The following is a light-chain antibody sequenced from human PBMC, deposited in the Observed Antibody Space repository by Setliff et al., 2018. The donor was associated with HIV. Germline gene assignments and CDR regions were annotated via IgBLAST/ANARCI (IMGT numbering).Light chain of an antibody. CDR2: EVT. CDR1: SSDVGGYNS. CDR3: SSYATTGTV. J-gene: IGLJ1*01. Sequence: QSALTQPASVSGSPGQSITISCTGTSSDVGGYNSVSWYQQHPGKAPKLMIYEVTNRPSGVSNRFSGSKSGNTASLTVSGLQAEDEADYYCSSYATTGTVFGPGTKVTV. V-gene: IGLV2-14*01.